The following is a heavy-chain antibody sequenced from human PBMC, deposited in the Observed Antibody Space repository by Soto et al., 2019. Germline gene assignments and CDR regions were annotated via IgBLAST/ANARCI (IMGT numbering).Heavy chain of an antibody. D-gene: IGHD6-13*01. CDR2: IYYSGST. CDR1: GGSMSSSNW. V-gene: IGHV4-4*02. Sequence: QVQLQESGPGLVEPSGTLSLTCVVSGGSMSSSNWWSWVRQPPGKGLECIGEIYYSGSTKFKPSLRIRVTEAIDKSKNQFPRKLSSVTAANTAVYYSATSPRSWKSPSPGHWGHGTQVTVST. J-gene: IGHJ4*01. CDR3: ATSPRSWKSPSPGH.